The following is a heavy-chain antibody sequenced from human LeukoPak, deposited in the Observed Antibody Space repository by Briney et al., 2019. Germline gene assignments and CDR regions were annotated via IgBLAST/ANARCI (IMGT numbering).Heavy chain of an antibody. D-gene: IGHD6-19*01. V-gene: IGHV3-23*01. CDR1: GFTFSSYA. CDR3: AKVRDTRDWYKDAFDV. Sequence: GRSLRLSCAASGFTFSSYAMSWVRQAPGKGLEWVSAITGTGGSTYYVASVKGRFTVSRDNSRNTLYLQMSSLRAEDSAMYYCAKVRDTRDWYKDAFDVWGQGTRVTVSS. J-gene: IGHJ3*01. CDR2: ITGTGGST.